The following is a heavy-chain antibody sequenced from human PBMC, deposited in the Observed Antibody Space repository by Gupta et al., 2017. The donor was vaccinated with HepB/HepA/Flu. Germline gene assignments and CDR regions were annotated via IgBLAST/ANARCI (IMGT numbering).Heavy chain of an antibody. CDR2: INYSGNT. CDR3: ARDGSADGYNPNAFDY. J-gene: IGHJ4*02. V-gene: IGHV4-59*01. D-gene: IGHD5-24*01. CDR1: GGSIRTYY. Sequence: QVQLQESGPGLVKPSETLSLTCTVSGGSIRTYYWSWIRQPPGKGLEWIGYINYSGNTNYNPSRKSRVTMSIDTSKNQFSLKLTSVTYADTAVYYCARDGSADGYNPNAFDYWGQGTLVTVSS.